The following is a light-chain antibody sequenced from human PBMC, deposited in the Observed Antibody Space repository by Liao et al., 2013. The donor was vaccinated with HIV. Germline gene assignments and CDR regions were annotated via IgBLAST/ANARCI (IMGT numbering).Light chain of an antibody. Sequence: SYELTQPPSVSVSPGQTVTITCSGDKLGEKYACWYQQKPGQSPVLVIYQDTERPSGIPERFSGSASGNTATLTITGTQAMDEADYYCQAWDSSTFYVFGTGTKVTVL. J-gene: IGLJ1*01. CDR3: QAWDSSTFYV. V-gene: IGLV3-1*01. CDR2: QDT. CDR1: KLGEKY.